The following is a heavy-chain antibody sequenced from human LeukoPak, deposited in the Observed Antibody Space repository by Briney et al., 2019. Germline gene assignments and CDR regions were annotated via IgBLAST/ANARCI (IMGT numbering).Heavy chain of an antibody. D-gene: IGHD2-2*01. CDR1: GYSISSGYY. CDR2: IYHSGST. CDR3: ARDPIVVPAAPDAFDI. Sequence: SETLSLTCTVSGYSISSGYYWGWIRQPPGKGLEWIGSIYHSGSTYYNPSLKSRVTISVDPSKNQFSLKLSSVTAADTAVYYCARDPIVVPAAPDAFDIWGQGTMVTVSS. V-gene: IGHV4-38-2*02. J-gene: IGHJ3*02.